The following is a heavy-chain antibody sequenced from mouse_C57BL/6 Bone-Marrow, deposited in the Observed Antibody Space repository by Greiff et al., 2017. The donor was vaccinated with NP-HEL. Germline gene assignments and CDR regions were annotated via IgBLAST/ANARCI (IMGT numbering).Heavy chain of an antibody. CDR2: INPYNGDT. V-gene: IGHV1-20*01. Sequence: EVQLQQSGPELVKPGDSVKISCKASGYSFTGYFMNWVMQSHGKSLEWIGRINPYNGDTFYNQKFKGKATLTVDKSSSTAHMELRSLTSEDSAVYYCANYGSSYAPYAMDDWGQGTSVTVSS. CDR3: ANYGSSYAPYAMDD. CDR1: GYSFTGYF. D-gene: IGHD1-1*01. J-gene: IGHJ4*01.